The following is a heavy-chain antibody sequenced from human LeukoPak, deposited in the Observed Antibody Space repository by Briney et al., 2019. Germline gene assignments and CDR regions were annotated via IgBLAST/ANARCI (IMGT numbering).Heavy chain of an antibody. CDR2: ISYDGRNK. V-gene: IGHV3-30*04. CDR3: ARDPDSHGSSYYGMDV. Sequence: PGGSLRLSCAASGFTLSSYGMDWVRQARGKGLEWVAVISYDGRNKYYADCVKGRFTIYRENSKNTVYMKMNSLRAEDTAVYYCARDPDSHGSSYYGMDVWGQGTTVTVSS. CDR1: GFTLSSYG. J-gene: IGHJ6*02. D-gene: IGHD5-18*01.